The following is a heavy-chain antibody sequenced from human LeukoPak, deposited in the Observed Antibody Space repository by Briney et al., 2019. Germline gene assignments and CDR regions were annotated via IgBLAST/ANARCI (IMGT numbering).Heavy chain of an antibody. CDR3: ARESPAFDF. Sequence: PGGPLRLSCAASGFTLSTYGMNWVRQAPGKGLEWVSYISSSSSTITYADSVRGRFTISRDNVKNSLHLQMNSLRAEDTAVYYCARESPAFDFWGQGTLVTVSS. J-gene: IGHJ4*02. V-gene: IGHV3-48*01. CDR1: GFTLSTYG. CDR2: ISSSSSTI.